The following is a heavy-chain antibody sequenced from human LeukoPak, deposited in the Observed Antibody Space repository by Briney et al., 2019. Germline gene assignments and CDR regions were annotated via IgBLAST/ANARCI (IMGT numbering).Heavy chain of an antibody. J-gene: IGHJ4*02. CDR2: IASDGSST. D-gene: IGHD4-23*01. Sequence: GGSLRLSCEASGLTFSSYWMNWVRQAPGKGLVWVSRIASDGSSTTYADSVKGRFSISRDNAKNTLYLQMNSLRVEDTAVYYCARGRPHGNDYWGQGTLVTVSS. V-gene: IGHV3-74*01. CDR1: GLTFSSYW. CDR3: ARGRPHGNDY.